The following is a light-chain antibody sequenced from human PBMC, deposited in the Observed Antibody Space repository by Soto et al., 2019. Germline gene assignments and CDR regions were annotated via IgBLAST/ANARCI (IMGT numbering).Light chain of an antibody. Sequence: QSVLTQPPSVSAAPGQKVTISCSGSSSNIGNNYVSWYQQLPGTAPKLLIYENNKRPSGIPDRFSGSKSGTLATLGITGLQTGDEADYYCGTWDSSLSVWVFGGGTQLTVL. J-gene: IGLJ3*02. CDR1: SSNIGNNY. V-gene: IGLV1-51*02. CDR3: GTWDSSLSVWV. CDR2: ENN.